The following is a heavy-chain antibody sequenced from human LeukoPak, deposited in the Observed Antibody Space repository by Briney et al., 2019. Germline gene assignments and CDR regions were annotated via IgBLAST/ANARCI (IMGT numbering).Heavy chain of an antibody. Sequence: PGGSLSLSCDASGFPFNSFSMSWVRPAPGRGLEWVANINQDGSEKFYVVSLRDRFTISRDNAKNSVYLQMNSLRADDTAIYYCARYFYYYMDFWGKGTTVTVSS. CDR2: INQDGSEK. J-gene: IGHJ6*03. CDR1: GFPFNSFS. CDR3: ARYFYYYMDF. V-gene: IGHV3-7*01.